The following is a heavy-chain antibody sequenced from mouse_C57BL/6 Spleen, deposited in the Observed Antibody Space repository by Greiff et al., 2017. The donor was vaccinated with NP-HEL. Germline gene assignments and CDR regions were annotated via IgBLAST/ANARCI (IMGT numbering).Heavy chain of an antibody. CDR1: GYTFTDYY. CDR2: INPYNGGT. CDR3: ARWRDDYDGY. D-gene: IGHD2-4*01. Sequence: VQLKESGPVLVKPGASVKMSCKASGYTFTDYYMNWVKQSPGKSLEWIGVINPYNGGTSYNQKFKGKATLTVDTSSSTAYMELTSLTSEDSAVYYCARWRDDYDGYWGQGTTLTVSS. V-gene: IGHV1-19*01. J-gene: IGHJ2*01.